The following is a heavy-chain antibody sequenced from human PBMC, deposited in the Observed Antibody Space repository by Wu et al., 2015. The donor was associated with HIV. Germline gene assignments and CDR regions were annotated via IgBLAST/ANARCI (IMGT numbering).Heavy chain of an antibody. CDR3: ARGDILTGYYREYYYYYYAMDV. D-gene: IGHD3-9*01. Sequence: QVQLVQSGAEVKKPGASVKVSCKASGYTFTGYYMHWVRQAPGQGLEWMGWINPNSGGTNYAQKFQGRVTMTRDTSISTAYMGLSRLRSDDTAVYYCARGDILTGYYREYYYYYYAMDVWGQGTTVTVSS. CDR2: INPNSGGT. CDR1: GYTFTGYY. V-gene: IGHV1-2*02. J-gene: IGHJ6*02.